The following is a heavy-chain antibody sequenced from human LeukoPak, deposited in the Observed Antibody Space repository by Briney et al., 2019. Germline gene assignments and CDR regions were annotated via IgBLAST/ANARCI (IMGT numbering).Heavy chain of an antibody. CDR2: IYPGDSDT. CDR3: ARPGDRYSGLSGVDY. D-gene: IGHD6-6*01. CDR1: GYSFTSYW. J-gene: IGHJ4*02. V-gene: IGHV5-51*01. Sequence: GESLKISCKGSGYSFTSYWIGWVRQMPGKGLEWMGIIYPGDSDTRYSPSFQGQVTISADKSISTAYLQWSSLKASDTAMYYRARPGDRYSGLSGVDYWGQGTLVTVSS.